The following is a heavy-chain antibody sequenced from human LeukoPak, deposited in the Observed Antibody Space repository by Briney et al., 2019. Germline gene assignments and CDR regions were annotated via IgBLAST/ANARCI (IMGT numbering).Heavy chain of an antibody. CDR3: ARKIEGGVTGSDY. Sequence: PGGSLRLSCAASEFTFSYYAMRWVRQAPGKGLEWVSAISGSGDSTYYADSVKGRFTISRDSSKNTLYLQMNNLRAEDTAVYYCARKIEGGVTGSDYWGQGTLVTVSS. V-gene: IGHV3-23*01. J-gene: IGHJ4*02. CDR2: ISGSGDST. CDR1: EFTFSYYA. D-gene: IGHD1-26*01.